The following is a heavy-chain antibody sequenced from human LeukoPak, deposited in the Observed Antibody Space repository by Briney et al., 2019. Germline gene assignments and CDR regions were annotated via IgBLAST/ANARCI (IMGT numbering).Heavy chain of an antibody. J-gene: IGHJ4*02. CDR3: AKTSSPSTGAARRFYFDY. Sequence: GGSLRLSCAASGFTFDDYTMHWVRQAPGKGLEWVSLISWDGGSTYYADSVRGRFTISRDNSKNSLYLQMNCLRTEGTGLYYCAKTSSPSTGAARRFYFDYWGQGTLVTVSS. CDR1: GFTFDDYT. V-gene: IGHV3-43*01. D-gene: IGHD6-6*01. CDR2: ISWDGGST.